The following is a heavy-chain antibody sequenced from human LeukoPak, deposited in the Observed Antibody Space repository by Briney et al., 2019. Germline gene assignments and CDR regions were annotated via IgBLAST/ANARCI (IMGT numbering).Heavy chain of an antibody. Sequence: GESLKISCKGSGYSFTSYWIGWVRQMPGKGLEWMGIIYLGDFDTRYSPSFRGLVTISADKSITTAYLQWSSLKASDTAMYYCARQFYYDRSGFFEGAYWGQGSLVTVSS. CDR1: GYSFTSYW. CDR3: ARQFYYDRSGFFEGAY. J-gene: IGHJ4*02. CDR2: IYLGDFDT. V-gene: IGHV5-51*01. D-gene: IGHD3-22*01.